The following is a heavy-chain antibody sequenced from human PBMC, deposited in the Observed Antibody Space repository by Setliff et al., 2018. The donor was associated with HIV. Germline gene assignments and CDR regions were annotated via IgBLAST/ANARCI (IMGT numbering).Heavy chain of an antibody. CDR3: ATGIPSDLDY. D-gene: IGHD2-21*01. CDR2: INPETGDP. Sequence: ASVKVSCKASGYSFTGYYVNWVRQAPGQGPEWVGWINPETGDPNYAQKFRGRVLMTRDTSITTAFLHVAKLTSDDTAIYYCATGIPSDLDYWGQGTLVTVSS. J-gene: IGHJ4*01. CDR1: GYSFTGYY. V-gene: IGHV1-2*02.